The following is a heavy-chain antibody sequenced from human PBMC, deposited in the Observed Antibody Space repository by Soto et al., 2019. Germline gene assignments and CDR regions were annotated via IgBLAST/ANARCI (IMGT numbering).Heavy chain of an antibody. Sequence: GGSLRLSXAASGFTFNNYGMSWVRQAPGKGLEWVSGISGSGGSTYYADSVKGRFTISRDNSKNTLYLQMNSLRAEDTAVYYCAKDPILTGYAYYYYYGMDVWGQGTTVTVSS. V-gene: IGHV3-23*01. CDR2: ISGSGGST. D-gene: IGHD3-9*01. CDR3: AKDPILTGYAYYYYYGMDV. J-gene: IGHJ6*02. CDR1: GFTFNNYG.